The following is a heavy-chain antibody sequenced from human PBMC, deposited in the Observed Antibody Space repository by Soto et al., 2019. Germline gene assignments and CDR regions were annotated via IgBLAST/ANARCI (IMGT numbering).Heavy chain of an antibody. D-gene: IGHD3-16*02. J-gene: IGHJ4*02. V-gene: IGHV3-15*01. Sequence: EVQLVESGGGFVKPGGSLRLSCAASGFTFSNAWMSWVRQAPGKGLEWVARIKSKIDGGTTDHAAPVKGRFTISRDDSKNQLYLQMNSLETEDTAVYYCTTYDYLLGSDRYRWAYWGKGALVTVSS. CDR3: TTYDYLLGSDRYRWAY. CDR2: IKSKIDGGTT. CDR1: GFTFSNAW.